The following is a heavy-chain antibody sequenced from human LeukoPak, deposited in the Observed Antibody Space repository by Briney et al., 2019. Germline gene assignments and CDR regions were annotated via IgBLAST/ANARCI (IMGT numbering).Heavy chain of an antibody. V-gene: IGHV3-23*01. CDR1: GFTFSSYE. D-gene: IGHD3-10*01. J-gene: IGHJ6*02. CDR3: AKRLVSGGFGVDV. CDR2: ISVSGIST. Sequence: PGGSLRLSCAASGFTFSSYEMNWVRQAPGEGLEWVSSISVSGISTSYADSVKGRFTISRDNSKNTVYLQLNSLRDEDTAVYYCAKRLVSGGFGVDVWGQGTTVTVSS.